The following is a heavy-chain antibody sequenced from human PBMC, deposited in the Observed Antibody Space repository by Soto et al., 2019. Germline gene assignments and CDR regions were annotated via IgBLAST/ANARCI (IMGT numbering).Heavy chain of an antibody. CDR1: GVSTTSYY. Sequence: QVQLQESGPGLVKPSETLSLTCTVTGVSTTSYYWSWLRQPPGKGLEWIGYNSYSGSTDYNPSLKSRATISVDTSKNQFSLKLSSATAADTAVYYCARHGGSYSFDYWGQGTLVTVSS. V-gene: IGHV4-59*08. CDR3: ARHGGSYSFDY. J-gene: IGHJ4*02. D-gene: IGHD1-26*01. CDR2: NSYSGST.